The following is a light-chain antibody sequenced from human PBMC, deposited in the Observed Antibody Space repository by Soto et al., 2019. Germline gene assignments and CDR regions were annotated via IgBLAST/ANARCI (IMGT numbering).Light chain of an antibody. Sequence: EIVMTQSPATLSVAPGERATLSCRASQSISNNLAWYQQKPGQAPRLLIFGASTRATGIPARFSGSGSGTEFTLTISSLQSEDSAVYYCQQHNGWPLTFGGGTKVELK. V-gene: IGKV3-15*01. CDR3: QQHNGWPLT. J-gene: IGKJ4*01. CDR1: QSISNN. CDR2: GAS.